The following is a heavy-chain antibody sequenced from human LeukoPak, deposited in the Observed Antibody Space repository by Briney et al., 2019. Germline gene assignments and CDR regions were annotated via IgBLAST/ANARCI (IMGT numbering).Heavy chain of an antibody. Sequence: SQTLSLTCTVSGGSISSGGYYWSWIRQHPGKGLEWIGCIYYSGSTYYNPSLKSRVTISVDTSKTQFSLKLSSVTAADTAVYYCARAPYYYDGPSPYYFDYWGQGTLVTVSS. CDR1: GGSISSGGYY. D-gene: IGHD3-22*01. V-gene: IGHV4-31*03. CDR2: IYYSGST. J-gene: IGHJ4*02. CDR3: ARAPYYYDGPSPYYFDY.